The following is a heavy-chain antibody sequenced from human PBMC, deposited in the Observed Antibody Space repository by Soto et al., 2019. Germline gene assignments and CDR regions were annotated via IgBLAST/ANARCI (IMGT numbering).Heavy chain of an antibody. CDR2: ISGGGRST. CDR3: AYTSGAHLGSQQN. D-gene: IGHD3-10*01. Sequence: EVQLLESGGGLVQPGGSLRLSCTASGFTFSNYAMSWVRQAPGKGLEWVSAISGGGRSTYYAAPVKGRFTISRDNSKNTLYLQINSLRAEDTAVYYCAYTSGAHLGSQQNWGQGTLVTVSS. CDR1: GFTFSNYA. V-gene: IGHV3-23*01. J-gene: IGHJ4*02.